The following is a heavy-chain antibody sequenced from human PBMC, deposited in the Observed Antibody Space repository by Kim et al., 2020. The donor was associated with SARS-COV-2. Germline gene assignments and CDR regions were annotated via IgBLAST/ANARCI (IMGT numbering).Heavy chain of an antibody. Sequence: GGSLRLSCAASGFTFSDYYMSWIRQAPGKGLEWVSYISTTGFTIHYADSEKGRFTTSRDNAGNSLSLQMNILTAEDTAVYYCCMVPGVSNIDSWCQETLV. D-gene: IGHD3-10*01. CDR2: ISTTGFTI. J-gene: IGHJ4*02. CDR3: CMVPGVSNIDS. V-gene: IGHV3-11*01. CDR1: GFTFSDYY.